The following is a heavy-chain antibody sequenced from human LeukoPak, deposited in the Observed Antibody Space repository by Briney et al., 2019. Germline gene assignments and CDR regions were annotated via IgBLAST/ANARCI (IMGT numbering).Heavy chain of an antibody. CDR1: GGSISSSSYY. D-gene: IGHD3-9*01. J-gene: IGHJ5*02. Sequence: SETLSLTCTVSGGSISSSSYYWGWIRQPPGKGLEWIGSIYYSGSTYYNPSLKSRVTISVDTSKNQFPLKLSSVTAADTAVYYCARQKAYDILTGYYPNWFDPWGQGTLVTVSS. CDR3: ARQKAYDILTGYYPNWFDP. V-gene: IGHV4-39*01. CDR2: IYYSGST.